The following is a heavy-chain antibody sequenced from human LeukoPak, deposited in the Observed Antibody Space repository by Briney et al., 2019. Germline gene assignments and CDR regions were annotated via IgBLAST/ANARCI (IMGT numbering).Heavy chain of an antibody. CDR3: ARGPSPYYDSSGGAFDI. CDR1: GFTFSSYD. J-gene: IGHJ3*02. V-gene: IGHV3-13*01. D-gene: IGHD3-22*01. Sequence: GGSLRLSCAASGFTFSSYDMHWVRQATGKGLEWVSAIGTAGDTYYPGSVKGRFTISRENAKNSLYLQMNSLRAGDTAVYYCARGPSPYYDSSGGAFDIWGQGTMVTVSS. CDR2: IGTAGDT.